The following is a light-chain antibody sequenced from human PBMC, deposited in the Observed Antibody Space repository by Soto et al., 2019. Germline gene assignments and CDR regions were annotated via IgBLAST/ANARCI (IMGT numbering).Light chain of an antibody. Sequence: DIQLTQSPSFLSASVGDRVTITCRASQGISSYLAWYQQKPGKAPKLLIYAASTLQSGVSSRFRGSRCGTEFTLTFNSLQYEDFATYCYQHLNTYPFTFGPWTKVDMK. J-gene: IGKJ3*01. CDR2: AAS. CDR3: QHLNTYPFT. V-gene: IGKV1-9*01. CDR1: QGISSY.